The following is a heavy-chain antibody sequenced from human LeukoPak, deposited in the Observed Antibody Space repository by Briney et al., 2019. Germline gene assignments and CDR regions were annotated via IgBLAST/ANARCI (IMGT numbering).Heavy chain of an antibody. D-gene: IGHD5-18*01. CDR1: GLTFTSYS. V-gene: IGHV3-21*01. CDR2: ISSSGSYI. J-gene: IGHJ4*02. CDR3: ANSWIKLWTPLV. Sequence: GGSLRLSCAASGLTFTSYSMNWVRQAPGTGLEWVSSISSSGSYIYYADSVKGRFTISRDNAKNSVYLQMNSLRAEDTAVYYCANSWIKLWTPLVWGQGTLVTVSS.